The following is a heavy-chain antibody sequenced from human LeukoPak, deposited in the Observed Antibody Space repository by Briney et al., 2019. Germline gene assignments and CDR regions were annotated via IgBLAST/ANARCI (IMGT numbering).Heavy chain of an antibody. D-gene: IGHD3-22*01. CDR3: ARPYYESSGLYVDAFDI. Sequence: ASVKVSCKASGYTLTAYYLHWVRQAPGQGLEWMGRINPNSGGTTYAQKFQGRVTMTRDTSIGTAYMELSSLRSDNTAVYYCARPYYESSGLYVDAFDIWGQGTMVTVSS. CDR2: INPNSGGT. J-gene: IGHJ3*02. CDR1: GYTLTAYY. V-gene: IGHV1-2*06.